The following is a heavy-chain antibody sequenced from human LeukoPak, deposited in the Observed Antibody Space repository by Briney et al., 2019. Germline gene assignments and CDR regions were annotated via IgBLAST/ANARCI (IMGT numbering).Heavy chain of an antibody. J-gene: IGHJ4*02. V-gene: IGHV5-51*01. Sequence: GESLKISCKASGYNIISYCIVWVRQMLGQDLDWMGIIYPGDSDTRYSPSFQGQVTISVDKSISTAYLQWSSLKASDTAIYYCARSSTGWFDAGFDYWGQGALVSVSS. CDR3: ARSSTGWFDAGFDY. CDR1: GYNIISYC. D-gene: IGHD6-19*01. CDR2: IYPGDSDT.